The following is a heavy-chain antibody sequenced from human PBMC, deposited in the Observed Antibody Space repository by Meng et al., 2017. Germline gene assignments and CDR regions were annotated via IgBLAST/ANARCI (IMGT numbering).Heavy chain of an antibody. CDR1: GGFFGCYY. CDR2: SNHSGST. CDR3: ARDTVEAYCGGDCCPLGY. Sequence: PVQQSGARLLQPSETLSLTCAVYGGFFGCYYWSRSRQPPGKGLEWIGESNHSGSTNYNPSLKSRVTISVDTSKNQFSMKLSSVNAADTAVYSCARDTVEAYCGGDCCPLGYWGQGALVTVSS. V-gene: IGHV4-34*01. J-gene: IGHJ4*02. D-gene: IGHD2-21*02.